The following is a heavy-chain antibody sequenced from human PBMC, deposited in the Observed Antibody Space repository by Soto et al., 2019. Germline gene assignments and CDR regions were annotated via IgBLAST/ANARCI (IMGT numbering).Heavy chain of an antibody. Sequence: LRLSFGVSGFTFSSHAMSWVRQAPGKGLECVSGISGSGGTTFYADSVKGRFTISRDNSKKTLYLQMNGLRAEDTAVYYCARTPYDFWSPGQFYFDHWGQGTLVTVSS. CDR2: ISGSGGTT. D-gene: IGHD3-3*01. CDR1: GFTFSSHA. V-gene: IGHV3-23*01. J-gene: IGHJ4*02. CDR3: ARTPYDFWSPGQFYFDH.